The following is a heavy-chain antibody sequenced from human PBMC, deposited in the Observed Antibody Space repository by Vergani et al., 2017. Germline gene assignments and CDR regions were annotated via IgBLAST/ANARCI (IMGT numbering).Heavy chain of an antibody. J-gene: IGHJ4*02. CDR3: AREGGIAVADSFDY. CDR2: ISYDGSNK. Sequence: VQLLESGGSLKQPGGSVRLSCAASGFTFSSYAMHWVRQAPGKGLEWVAVISYDGSNKYYADSVKGRFTISRDNSKNTLYLQMNSLRAEDTAVYYCAREGGIAVADSFDYWGQGTLVTVSS. D-gene: IGHD6-19*01. V-gene: IGHV3-30-3*01. CDR1: GFTFSSYA.